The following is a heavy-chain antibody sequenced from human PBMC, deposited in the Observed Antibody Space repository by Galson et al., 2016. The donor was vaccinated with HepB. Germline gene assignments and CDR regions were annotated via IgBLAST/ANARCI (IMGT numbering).Heavy chain of an antibody. V-gene: IGHV1-3*01. CDR3: ARDGGSGWSRLW. Sequence: SVKVSCKASGYTFTNYAMHWVRQAPGQRLEWMGWINAGNGNTKYSQKFQGRVTITRDTSASTAYMGLSSLRSEDTAVYYCARDGGSGWSRLWWGQGTLVAVSS. J-gene: IGHJ4*02. D-gene: IGHD6-19*01. CDR2: INAGNGNT. CDR1: GYTFTNYA.